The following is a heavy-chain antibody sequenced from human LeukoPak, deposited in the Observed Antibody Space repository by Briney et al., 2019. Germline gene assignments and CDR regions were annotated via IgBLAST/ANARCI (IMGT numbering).Heavy chain of an antibody. D-gene: IGHD3-22*01. Sequence: ASVKVSCKASGYTFTSYYMHWVRQAPGQGLEWMGIINPSGGSTSYAQKFQGRVTMTRDTSTSTVYMELSSLRSEDTAVYYCASEFGGYSDSSGWDAFDIWGQGTMVTVSS. CDR2: INPSGGST. CDR3: ASEFGGYSDSSGWDAFDI. V-gene: IGHV1-46*01. J-gene: IGHJ3*02. CDR1: GYTFTSYY.